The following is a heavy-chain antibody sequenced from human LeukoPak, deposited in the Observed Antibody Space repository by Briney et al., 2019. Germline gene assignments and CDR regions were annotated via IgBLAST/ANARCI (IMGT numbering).Heavy chain of an antibody. CDR1: GFTFNSYH. Sequence: GGSLRLSCAASGFTFNSYHMNWVRQAPGKGLEWVSSISSSSSYIYYADSVKGRFTISRDNAKNSLFLQMNSLRAEDTAVYYCASQWDYGDLHYFDYGGQGTLVTVSS. CDR3: ASQWDYGDLHYFDY. D-gene: IGHD4-17*01. V-gene: IGHV3-21*01. CDR2: ISSSSSYI. J-gene: IGHJ4*02.